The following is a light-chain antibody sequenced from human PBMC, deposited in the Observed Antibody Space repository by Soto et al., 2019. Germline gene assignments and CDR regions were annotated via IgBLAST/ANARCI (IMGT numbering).Light chain of an antibody. V-gene: IGKV3-20*01. Sequence: EIVLTQSPGTLSLSPGERATLSCRASQSVSSSYLAWYQQKPGQAPRLLIYGASSRATGIPDWFSGSGCGTDFTLTISRLEPEEFAVYYCQQYGSSPWRFGQGTKVEIK. J-gene: IGKJ1*01. CDR2: GAS. CDR3: QQYGSSPWR. CDR1: QSVSSSY.